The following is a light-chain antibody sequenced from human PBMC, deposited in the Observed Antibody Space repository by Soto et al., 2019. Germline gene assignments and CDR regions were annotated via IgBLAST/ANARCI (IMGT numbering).Light chain of an antibody. V-gene: IGLV1-51*02. CDR3: GTWDSSLGAVV. Sequence: QAVVTQPPSVSAAPGQQVSISCSGSSSNIGNNYVSWYQQLPGTAPKLLIYEINKRPSGIPDRFSGSKSGTSATLGITGLQTGDEADYYCGTWDSSLGAVVFGGGTQLTVL. CDR1: SSNIGNNY. J-gene: IGLJ3*02. CDR2: EIN.